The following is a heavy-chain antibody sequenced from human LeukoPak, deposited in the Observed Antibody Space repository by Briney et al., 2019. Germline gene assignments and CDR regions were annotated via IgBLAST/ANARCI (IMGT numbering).Heavy chain of an antibody. J-gene: IGHJ4*02. CDR1: GFTFSRYA. CDR3: ASKTGGWNYPFDY. V-gene: IGHV3-23*01. D-gene: IGHD1-7*01. CDR2: VSDSGSNT. Sequence: PGGSLRLSCAASGFTFSRYAMSWVRQAPGKGLEWVSGVSDSGSNTYYADSVKGRFTISRDNSKNTLYLQMNSLRAEDTAVYYCASKTGGWNYPFDYWGQGTLVTVSS.